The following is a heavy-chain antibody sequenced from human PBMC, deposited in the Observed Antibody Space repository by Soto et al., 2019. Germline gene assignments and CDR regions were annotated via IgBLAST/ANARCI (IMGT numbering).Heavy chain of an antibody. V-gene: IGHV4-31*03. D-gene: IGHD3-10*01. Sequence: SETLSLTCTVSGGSISSGGYYWSWIRQHPGKGLEWIEYIYYSGSTYYNPSLKSRVTISVDTSKNQFSLKLSSVTAADTAVYYCARDRITMVRGVIRSYYMDVWGKGTTVTVSS. J-gene: IGHJ6*03. CDR1: GGSISSGGYY. CDR3: ARDRITMVRGVIRSYYMDV. CDR2: IYYSGST.